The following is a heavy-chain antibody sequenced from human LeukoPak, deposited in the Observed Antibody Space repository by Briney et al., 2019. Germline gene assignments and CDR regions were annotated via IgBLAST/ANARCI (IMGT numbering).Heavy chain of an antibody. CDR2: INSDGSST. CDR1: GFTFSSHW. D-gene: IGHD3-22*01. CDR3: ARAPLNYYDSSVYYGMDV. V-gene: IGHV3-74*01. Sequence: GGSLRLSCAASGFTFSSHWMHWVRQAPGKGLVWVSRINSDGSSTSYADSVKGRFTISRDKAKNTLYLQMNSLRAEDTAVYYCARAPLNYYDSSVYYGMDVWGQGTTVTVSS. J-gene: IGHJ6*02.